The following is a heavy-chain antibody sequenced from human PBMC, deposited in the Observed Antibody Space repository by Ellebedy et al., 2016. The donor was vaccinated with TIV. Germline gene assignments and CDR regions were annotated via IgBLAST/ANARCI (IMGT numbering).Heavy chain of an antibody. D-gene: IGHD3-3*01. CDR1: GGTFSSYA. Sequence: AASVKVSCKASGGTFSSYAISWVRQAPGQGLEWMGRIIPILGIANYAQKFQGRVTITADKSTSTAYMELSSLRSEDTAVYYCARVSPAGVVISPYYYYGMDVWGQGTTVTVSS. V-gene: IGHV1-69*04. J-gene: IGHJ6*02. CDR3: ARVSPAGVVISPYYYYGMDV. CDR2: IIPILGIA.